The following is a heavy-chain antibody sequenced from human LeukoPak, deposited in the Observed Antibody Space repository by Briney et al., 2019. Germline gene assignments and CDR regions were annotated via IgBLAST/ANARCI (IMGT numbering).Heavy chain of an antibody. CDR3: ARGSRYYYYYMDV. V-gene: IGHV4-39*02. CDR1: GGSISSSSYY. Sequence: SETLSLTCTVSGGSISSSSYYWGWIRQPPGKGLEWIGSIYYSGNTYYNPSLKSRVTISVDTSNNQFSLKLSSVTAADTAVYYCARGSRYYYYYMDVWGKGTTVTVSS. J-gene: IGHJ6*03. CDR2: IYYSGNT.